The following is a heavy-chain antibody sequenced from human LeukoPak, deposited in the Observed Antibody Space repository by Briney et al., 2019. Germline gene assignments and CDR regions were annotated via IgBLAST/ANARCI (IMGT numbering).Heavy chain of an antibody. CDR3: ARDTYYILSGYYKWAFDI. D-gene: IGHD3-9*01. V-gene: IGHV3-21*06. CDR2: ISSSSSYI. CDR1: AFTFSSYT. J-gene: IGHJ3*02. Sequence: KPGGSLRLSCAASAFTFSSYTMNGVRQAPGKGLEWVSSISSSSSYIYYADSVKGRFTISRDNAKNSLYLQMNSLRAEDTAVYYCARDTYYILSGYYKWAFDIWGRGTMVTVSS.